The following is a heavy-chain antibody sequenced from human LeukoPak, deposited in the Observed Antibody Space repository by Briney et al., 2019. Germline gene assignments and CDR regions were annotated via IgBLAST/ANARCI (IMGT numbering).Heavy chain of an antibody. J-gene: IGHJ4*02. Sequence: PGGSLRLSCEVSGFTFSSYAMSWVRQAPGGGLEWVSGISGSGGSTYYPDSVKGRFTISRDNSKNTLFLQMHRLRAEDTAVYYCANPKGLPLDYWGQGTLVTVSS. CDR2: ISGSGGST. V-gene: IGHV3-23*01. CDR1: GFTFSSYA. CDR3: ANPKGLPLDY.